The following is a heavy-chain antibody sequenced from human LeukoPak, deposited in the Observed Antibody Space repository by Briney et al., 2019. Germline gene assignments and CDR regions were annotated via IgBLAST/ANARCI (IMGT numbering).Heavy chain of an antibody. CDR3: ARDPKNWDYDSSGYYFPFDY. CDR1: GYTFTSYY. CDR2: INPSGGST. V-gene: IGHV1-46*01. D-gene: IGHD3-22*01. Sequence: ASVKVSCKASGYTFTSYYMHWVRQAPGQGLEWMGIINPSGGSTSYAQKLQGRVTMTTDTSTSTAYMELRSLRSDDTAVYYCARDPKNWDYDSSGYYFPFDYWGQGTLVTVSS. J-gene: IGHJ4*02.